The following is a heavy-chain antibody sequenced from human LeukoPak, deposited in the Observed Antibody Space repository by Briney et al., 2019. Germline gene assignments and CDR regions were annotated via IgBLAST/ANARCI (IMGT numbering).Heavy chain of an antibody. D-gene: IGHD2-15*01. CDR1: GYTFTSYG. CDR2: ISAYNGNT. CDR3: ARVSPPWYCSGGSCSNYFDY. Sequence: ASVKVSCKASGYTFTSYGISWVRQAPGQGLEWMGWISAYNGNTNYAQKLQGRVTMTTDTSTSTVYMELRSLRSDDTAVYYCARVSPPWYCSGGSCSNYFDYWGQGTLVTVSS. J-gene: IGHJ4*02. V-gene: IGHV1-18*01.